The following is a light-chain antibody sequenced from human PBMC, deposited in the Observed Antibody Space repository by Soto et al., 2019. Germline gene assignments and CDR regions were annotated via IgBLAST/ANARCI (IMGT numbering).Light chain of an antibody. CDR2: EVS. J-gene: IGLJ1*01. CDR3: SSYTSSNTLYV. V-gene: IGLV2-14*01. CDR1: SSDVGGYDY. Sequence: QSALTQPASVSGSPGQSITISCTGTSSDVGGYDYVSWYQQHPDKAPKLMIYEVSNRPSGVSSRFSGSKSGNKASLTISGLQAEDEADYYCSSYTSSNTLYVFGTGTKLTVL.